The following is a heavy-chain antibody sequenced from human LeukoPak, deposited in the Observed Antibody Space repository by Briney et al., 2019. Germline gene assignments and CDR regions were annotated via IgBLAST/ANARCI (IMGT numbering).Heavy chain of an antibody. CDR1: GFTFSNAW. V-gene: IGHV3-15*01. CDR3: TTDNWNDELDY. D-gene: IGHD1-20*01. CDR2: IKSKADGGTT. Sequence: PGGSLRLSCAASGFTFSNAWMSWVRQAPGKGLEWVGRIKSKADGGTTDYAAPVKGRFTISRDDSKNTLYLQMNSLKTEDTAVYYCTTDNWNDELDYWGQGTLVTVSS. J-gene: IGHJ4*02.